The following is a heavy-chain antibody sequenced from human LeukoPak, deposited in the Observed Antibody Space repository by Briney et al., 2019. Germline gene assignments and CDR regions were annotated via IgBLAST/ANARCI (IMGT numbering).Heavy chain of an antibody. Sequence: GGSLRLSCAASGFTFSSYAMSWVRQAPGKGLEWVSAISGSGGSTYYADSVKDRFTISRDNAKNSLYLQMNSLRAEDTAAYYCARDRYEYDSSTYFGCYAWGLGTLVTVSS. CDR1: GFTFSSYA. CDR3: ARDRYEYDSSTYFGCYA. J-gene: IGHJ5*02. D-gene: IGHD3-22*01. V-gene: IGHV3-23*01. CDR2: ISGSGGST.